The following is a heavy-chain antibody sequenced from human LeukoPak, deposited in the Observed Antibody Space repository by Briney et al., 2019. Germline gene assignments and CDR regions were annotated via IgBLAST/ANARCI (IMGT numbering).Heavy chain of an antibody. V-gene: IGHV4-34*01. CDR3: ASHYSSGSYRYTGSFDS. J-gene: IGHJ4*02. CDR1: GGSFSDYY. CDR2: INHSGTT. Sequence: PSETLSLTCAVYGGSFSDYYWSWIRQPPGKGLEWIGEINHSGTTNYSPSLKSRVSISVDTPKNQFSLKLNSVTAADAAMYYCASHYSSGSYRYTGSFDSWGQGMLVNVSS. D-gene: IGHD3-16*02.